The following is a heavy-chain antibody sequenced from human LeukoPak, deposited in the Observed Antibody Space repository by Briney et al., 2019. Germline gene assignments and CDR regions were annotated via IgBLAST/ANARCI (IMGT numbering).Heavy chain of an antibody. CDR2: ISSSSSYI. V-gene: IGHV3-21*04. CDR1: GFTFSRYS. J-gene: IGHJ4*02. CDR3: ARGARYSGSYYDY. D-gene: IGHD1-26*01. Sequence: GGSLRLSCAASGFTFSRYSMNWVRQAPGKGLEWVSSISSSSSYIHYADSVKGRFTISRDNAKNSLYLQMNSLRAEDTAVYYCARGARYSGSYYDYWGQGTLVTVSS.